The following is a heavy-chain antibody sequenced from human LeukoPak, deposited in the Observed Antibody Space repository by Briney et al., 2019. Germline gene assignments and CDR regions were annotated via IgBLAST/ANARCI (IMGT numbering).Heavy chain of an antibody. Sequence: SETLSLTCTVSGGSISSSSYWGWIRQPPGKGLEWIGSIFYSGSTYYNPSLKSRVTISVDTSKNQFSLKLSSVTAADTAVYYCARRYCSGGSCYSERGAFDIWGQGTMVTASS. CDR3: ARRYCSGGSCYSERGAFDI. J-gene: IGHJ3*02. CDR1: GGSISSSSY. D-gene: IGHD2-15*01. CDR2: IFYSGST. V-gene: IGHV4-39*07.